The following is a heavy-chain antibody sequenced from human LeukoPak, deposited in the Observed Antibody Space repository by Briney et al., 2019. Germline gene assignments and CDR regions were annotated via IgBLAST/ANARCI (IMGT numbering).Heavy chain of an antibody. CDR1: GFTFGSYS. CDR2: ISSSSSYI. V-gene: IGHV3-21*01. J-gene: IGHJ3*02. CDR3: ARDRVEWELHSAFDI. Sequence: GGSLRLSCAASGFTFGSYSMNWVRQAPGKGLEWVSSISSSSSYIYYADSVKGRFTISRDNAKNSLYLQMNSLRAEDTAVYYCARDRVEWELHSAFDIWGQGTMVTVSS. D-gene: IGHD1-26*01.